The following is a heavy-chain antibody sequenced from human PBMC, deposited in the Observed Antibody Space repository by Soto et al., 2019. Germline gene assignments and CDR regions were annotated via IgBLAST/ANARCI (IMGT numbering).Heavy chain of an antibody. D-gene: IGHD4-17*01. J-gene: IGHJ5*02. CDR3: AHRGYGDYPRDNWFDP. CDR2: IYWNDDK. Sequence: KESGPTLVKPTQALTLTCSFSGFSLNTGGRGVGWIRQPPGKALEWVALIYWNDDKRFSPSLRSRLTITKDTSKNQVVLTMTNVDPVDTATYYCAHRGYGDYPRDNWFDPWGQGTLVTVSS. V-gene: IGHV2-5*01. CDR1: GFSLNTGGRG.